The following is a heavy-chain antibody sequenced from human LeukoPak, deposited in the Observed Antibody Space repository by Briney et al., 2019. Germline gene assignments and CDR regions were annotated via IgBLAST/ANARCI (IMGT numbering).Heavy chain of an antibody. V-gene: IGHV5-51*01. J-gene: IGHJ5*02. D-gene: IGHD1-7*01. Sequence: GESLKISCKASGYSFTNYWIGWVRQMPGKGLEWMGIIYPGGSDTRYSPSFQGQVTISADKSISTAYLHWNSLKASDTAIYYCARQGGTGTTRNWFDPWGQGTRVTVSS. CDR1: GYSFTNYW. CDR2: IYPGGSDT. CDR3: ARQGGTGTTRNWFDP.